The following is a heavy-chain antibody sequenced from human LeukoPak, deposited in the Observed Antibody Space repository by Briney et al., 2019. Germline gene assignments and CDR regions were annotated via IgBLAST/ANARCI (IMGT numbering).Heavy chain of an antibody. V-gene: IGHV1-8*03. CDR3: ARGRSVDAFDI. CDR2: MNPNSGNT. J-gene: IGHJ3*02. Sequence: ASVKVSCKASGYTFTSYDINWVRQATGQGLEWMGWMNPNSGNTGYAQKFQGRVTITRNTSISTAYMELSSLRSEDTAMYYCARGRSVDAFDIWGQGTMVTVSS. CDR1: GYTFTSYD. D-gene: IGHD3-3*01.